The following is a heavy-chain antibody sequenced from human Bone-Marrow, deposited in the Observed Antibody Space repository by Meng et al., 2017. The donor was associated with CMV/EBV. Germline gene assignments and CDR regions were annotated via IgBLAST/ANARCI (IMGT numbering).Heavy chain of an antibody. V-gene: IGHV3-30*04. CDR3: ARSLSLQRITIFGVVTHRFGYGMDV. Sequence: GGSLRLSCALSGFTLSSYSMHWVRHAPGKGLEWVAVISYDGSNKYHADSVKGRFTISRDNSKNTLYLQINSLRAEDTAVYYCARSLSLQRITIFGVVTHRFGYGMDVWGEGTTVTVSS. J-gene: IGHJ6*04. CDR2: ISYDGSNK. D-gene: IGHD3-3*01. CDR1: GFTLSSYS.